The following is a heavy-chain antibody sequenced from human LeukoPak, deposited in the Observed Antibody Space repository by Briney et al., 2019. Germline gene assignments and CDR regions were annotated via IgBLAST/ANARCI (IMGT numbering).Heavy chain of an antibody. Sequence: SETLSLTCTVSGGSISSYYWSWVRQPPAKGLEWIGYIYTSGSTNYNTSLKSRVTISVDTSKNQFSLKLSSVTAADTAVYYCARYSNDNFDYRGQRTLVTVSS. V-gene: IGHV4-4*09. CDR3: ARYSNDNFDY. CDR1: GGSISSYY. J-gene: IGHJ4*02. CDR2: IYTSGST. D-gene: IGHD4-11*01.